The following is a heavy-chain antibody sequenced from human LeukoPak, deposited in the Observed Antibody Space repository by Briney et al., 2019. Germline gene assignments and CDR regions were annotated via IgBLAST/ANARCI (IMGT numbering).Heavy chain of an antibody. CDR3: ARSMSTVTTRYFDL. V-gene: IGHV3-20*04. J-gene: IGHJ2*01. D-gene: IGHD4-17*01. Sequence: GGSLRLSCAASGFTFYDYGLIWVRHAPGKGLEWVSYITWNGARTHYADSVKGRFTISRDNAKYSLYLEMNSLRAEDTALYYCARSMSTVTTRYFDLWGRGTLVTVSS. CDR2: ITWNGART. CDR1: GFTFYDYG.